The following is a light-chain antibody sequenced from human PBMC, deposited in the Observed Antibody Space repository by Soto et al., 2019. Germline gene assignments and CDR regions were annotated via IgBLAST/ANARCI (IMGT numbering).Light chain of an antibody. Sequence: QLVLTQPPSASASLGASVKVTCTLSSGHSTYSIAWHQQQPEKGPRYLMKLNSDGRHTKADGIPDRFSGSSSGAERYLTISSLQSEDEGDYYCQTWGTGIVVFGGGTKVTVL. CDR1: SGHSTYS. CDR2: LNSDGRH. CDR3: QTWGTGIVV. J-gene: IGLJ2*01. V-gene: IGLV4-69*01.